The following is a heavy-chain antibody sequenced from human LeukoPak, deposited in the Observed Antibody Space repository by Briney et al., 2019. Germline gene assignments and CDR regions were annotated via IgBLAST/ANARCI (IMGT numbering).Heavy chain of an antibody. CDR2: ISYDGSNK. V-gene: IGHV3-30*18. Sequence: GRSLRLSCAASGFTFSSYGMHWVRQAPGKGLEWVAVISYDGSNKYYADSVKGRFTISRDNSKNTLYLQMNSLRAEDTAVYYCAKTFYDYVWGSYRDDIGSYYFDYWGQGTLVTVSS. D-gene: IGHD3-16*02. CDR3: AKTFYDYVWGSYRDDIGSYYFDY. CDR1: GFTFSSYG. J-gene: IGHJ4*02.